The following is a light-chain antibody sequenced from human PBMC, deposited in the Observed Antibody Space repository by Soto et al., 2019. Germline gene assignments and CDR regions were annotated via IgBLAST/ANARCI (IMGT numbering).Light chain of an antibody. V-gene: IGLV2-8*01. Sequence: QSVLTQPPSASGSPGHSVTISCTGTSSDVGGYNLVSWYQQHPGKAPKLMIYEVSQRPSGVPDRFSGSKSGNTASLTVSGLQAEDEADYYCSSYAGSNSVVFGGGTKLTVL. CDR3: SSYAGSNSVV. J-gene: IGLJ2*01. CDR2: EVS. CDR1: SSDVGGYNL.